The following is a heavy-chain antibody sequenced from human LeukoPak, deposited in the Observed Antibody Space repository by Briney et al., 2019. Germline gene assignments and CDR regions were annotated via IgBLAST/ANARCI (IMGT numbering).Heavy chain of an antibody. Sequence: GGSLRLSCAASGFTFSSYGMHWVRQAPGKGLEWVAVIWYDGSNKYYADSVKGRFTISRDNSKNTLYLQMNSLRAEDTAVYYCAKSPTGGALGNLDYWGQGTLVTVSS. D-gene: IGHD4-11*01. CDR1: GFTFSSYG. CDR2: IWYDGSNK. V-gene: IGHV3-33*06. CDR3: AKSPTGGALGNLDY. J-gene: IGHJ4*02.